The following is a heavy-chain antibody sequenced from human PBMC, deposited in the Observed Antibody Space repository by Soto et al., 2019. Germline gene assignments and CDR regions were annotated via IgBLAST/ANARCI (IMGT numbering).Heavy chain of an antibody. V-gene: IGHV4-59*01. D-gene: IGHD5-18*01. CDR2: IYYSGST. J-gene: IGHJ5*02. Sequence: PSETLSLTCTVSGGSISGYYWSWIRQPPGKGLEWIGYIYYSGSTNYNPSLKSRVTISIDTSKNQFSLKLSSVTAADTAVYYCASGYSSYWFDPWGQGTLVTVSS. CDR1: GGSISGYY. CDR3: ASGYSSYWFDP.